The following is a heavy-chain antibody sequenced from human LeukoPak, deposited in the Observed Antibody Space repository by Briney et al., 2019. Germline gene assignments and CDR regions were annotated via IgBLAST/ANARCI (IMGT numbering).Heavy chain of an antibody. CDR3: AKGLGIGELWVDS. CDR1: GFSFSIYA. V-gene: IGHV3-23*01. D-gene: IGHD3-10*01. J-gene: IGHJ4*02. Sequence: GGSLRLTCASSGFSFSIYAMSWVRQAPGKGLEWVSSTSGSGAGTYYADSVKGRFTISRDNSKNTVYLQMNSLRAEDTAVYYCAKGLGIGELWVDSWGQGTLVTVSS. CDR2: TSGSGAGT.